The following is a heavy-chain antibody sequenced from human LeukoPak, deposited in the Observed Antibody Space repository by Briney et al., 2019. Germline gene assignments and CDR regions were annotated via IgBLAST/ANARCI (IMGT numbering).Heavy chain of an antibody. CDR1: GLTFSSYW. CDR2: INSDGRST. J-gene: IGHJ3*02. CDR3: ARSRVEVDGFDI. V-gene: IGHV3-74*01. D-gene: IGHD2-2*01. Sequence: GGSLRLSCAAAGLTFSSYWMYWVRQAPGEGRVWVSRINSDGRSTSYADSVKGRCSISRDNAKNTLYLQMNSLRSEDTAVYYCARSRVEVDGFDIWGQGTMVTVSS.